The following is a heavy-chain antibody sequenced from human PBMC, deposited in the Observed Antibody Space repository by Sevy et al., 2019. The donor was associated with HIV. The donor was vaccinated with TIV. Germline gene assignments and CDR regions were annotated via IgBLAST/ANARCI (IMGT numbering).Heavy chain of an antibody. CDR1: GYSISSGYY. D-gene: IGHD1-26*01. V-gene: IGHV4-38-2*01. J-gene: IGHJ6*02. CDR2: IYHSGST. Sequence: SETLSLTCAVSGYSISSGYYWGWIRQPPGKGLEWIGSIYHSGSTYYNPSLKSRVTISVDTSKNQFSLKLSSVTAADTAVYYCARSGGSYDYGMDVWGQGTTVTVSS. CDR3: ARSGGSYDYGMDV.